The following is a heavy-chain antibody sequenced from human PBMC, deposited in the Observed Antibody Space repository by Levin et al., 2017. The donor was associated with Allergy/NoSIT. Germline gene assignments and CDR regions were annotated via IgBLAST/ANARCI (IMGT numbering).Heavy chain of an antibody. CDR3: ARGDPAALVYTSSGKRIDY. CDR1: RGPFTNYQ. CDR2: INHSGTT. V-gene: IGHV4-34*01. D-gene: IGHD3-22*01. J-gene: IGHJ4*02. Sequence: SQTLSLTCGVSRGPFTNYQWTWIRQSPVRGLEWLGEINHSGTTKYNPSLKSRLTMSVDTSKSQFSLNFKSVTGADTGVYYCARGDPAALVYTSSGKRIDYWGQGTLVTVSS.